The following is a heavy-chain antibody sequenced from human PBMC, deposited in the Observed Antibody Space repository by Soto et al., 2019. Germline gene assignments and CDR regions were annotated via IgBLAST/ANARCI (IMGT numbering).Heavy chain of an antibody. CDR2: IYKSETT. J-gene: IGHJ6*02. Sequence: QVQLQASGPGLLKPSETLSLTCTVSGASISSYYWSWIRQPPGRGLEWIGYIYKSETTNYNPSLKMRLTISVDSSNNQFSLNLRSATAADTAVYYCARLDKDYQYFFAMDVWGQGTTVTVSS. CDR1: GASISSYY. V-gene: IGHV4-59*01. D-gene: IGHD2-2*01. CDR3: ARLDKDYQYFFAMDV.